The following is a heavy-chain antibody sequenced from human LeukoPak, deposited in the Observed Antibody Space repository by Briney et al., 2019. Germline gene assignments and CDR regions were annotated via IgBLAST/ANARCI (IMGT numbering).Heavy chain of an antibody. D-gene: IGHD5-18*01. CDR1: GGSISSYY. CDR2: IYYSGST. Sequence: SETLSLTCTVSGGSISSYYWGWIRQPPGKGLEGIGYIYYSGSTNYNPSLKSRVTISVDTSKNQFSLKLSSVTAADTAVYYCARSGRGYSYGYEGWFDPWGQGTLVTVSP. J-gene: IGHJ5*02. CDR3: ARSGRGYSYGYEGWFDP. V-gene: IGHV4-59*01.